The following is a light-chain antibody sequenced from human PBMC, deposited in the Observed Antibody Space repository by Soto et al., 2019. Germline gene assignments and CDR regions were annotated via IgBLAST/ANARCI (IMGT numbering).Light chain of an antibody. J-gene: IGKJ4*01. CDR2: GAS. Sequence: ETQMTQSPATLSASPGERVTLSRRASQNINFNLAWYQQKPGQAPRVLIYGASSRASGIPDRFSGSGSGTDFTLTISRLEHDDFAFYYCQQYHNWPPLTFGGGTRVEIK. V-gene: IGKV3D-15*01. CDR1: QNINFN. CDR3: QQYHNWPPLT.